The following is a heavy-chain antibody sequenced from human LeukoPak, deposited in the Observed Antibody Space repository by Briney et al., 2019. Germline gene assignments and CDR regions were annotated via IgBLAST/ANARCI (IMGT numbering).Heavy chain of an antibody. CDR3: ARGGEYQLLPGWFDP. CDR2: IMPIFDTA. D-gene: IGHD2-2*01. CDR1: GGTFSNYA. Sequence: SVKVSCKATGGTFSNYAISWVRQAPGQGLEWMGGIMPIFDTADYAQKFQGRITTTADESTSTVYMELSSLRAEDTAVYYCARGGEYQLLPGWFDPWGQGTLVTVSS. V-gene: IGHV1-69*13. J-gene: IGHJ5*02.